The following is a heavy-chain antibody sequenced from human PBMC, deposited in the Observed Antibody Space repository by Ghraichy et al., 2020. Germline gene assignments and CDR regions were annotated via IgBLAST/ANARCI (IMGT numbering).Heavy chain of an antibody. D-gene: IGHD3-22*01. CDR2: ISGTTADT. CDR1: GITFSHYA. J-gene: IGHJ4*02. V-gene: IGHV3-23*01. CDR3: AKDLENYVSSGPVDY. Sequence: GGSLRLSCAASGITFSHYAMGWVRQPPGKGLEWVSSISGTTADTYYADSVKGRFTISRDNSKNTLYLQMNSLTAEDTAVYYCAKDLENYVSSGPVDYWGQGTLVTVST.